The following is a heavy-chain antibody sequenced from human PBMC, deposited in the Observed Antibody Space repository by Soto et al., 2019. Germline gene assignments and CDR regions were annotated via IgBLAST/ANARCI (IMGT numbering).Heavy chain of an antibody. CDR3: ARVRVWFGELLTGYMDV. Sequence: GGSLRLSCAASGFTFSSYSMNWVRQAPGKGLEWVSYISSSSSTIYYADSVKGRFTISRDNAKNSLYLQMNSLRAEDTAVYYCARVRVWFGELLTGYMDVWGKGTTVTVSS. V-gene: IGHV3-48*01. CDR1: GFTFSSYS. CDR2: ISSSSSTI. D-gene: IGHD3-10*01. J-gene: IGHJ6*03.